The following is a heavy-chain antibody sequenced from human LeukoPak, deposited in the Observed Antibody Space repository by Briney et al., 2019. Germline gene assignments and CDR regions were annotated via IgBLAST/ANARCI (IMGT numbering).Heavy chain of an antibody. D-gene: IGHD3-10*01. J-gene: IGHJ6*03. CDR1: GGSLRCGSDY. V-gene: IGHV4-61*02. CDR3: ARDGNYYVSGRLYYYCYMDV. Sequence: PWETLSHTCSVSGGSLRCGSDYGSWIPQPGGKGLEWIGRIYNSGSTNYTPSLKSRDTISVDTSKNQFSLKLSSVTAADTAVYYCARDGNYYVSGRLYYYCYMDVGGKGTTVTISS. CDR2: IYNSGST.